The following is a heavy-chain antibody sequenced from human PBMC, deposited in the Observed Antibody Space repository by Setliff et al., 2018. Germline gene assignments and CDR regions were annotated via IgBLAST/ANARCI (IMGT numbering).Heavy chain of an antibody. D-gene: IGHD3-16*01. CDR2: IYTSGTT. CDR3: ARDYQGGWFDP. V-gene: IGHV4-61*02. J-gene: IGHJ5*02. CDR1: GASISSGSYY. Sequence: SETLSLTCTVSGASISSGSYYWSWIRQPAGKGLEWLGRIYTSGTTNYSPSFKSRVTISADTSKNQISLTLTSVTAADTAVYYCARDYQGGWFDPWGPGTLVTVSS.